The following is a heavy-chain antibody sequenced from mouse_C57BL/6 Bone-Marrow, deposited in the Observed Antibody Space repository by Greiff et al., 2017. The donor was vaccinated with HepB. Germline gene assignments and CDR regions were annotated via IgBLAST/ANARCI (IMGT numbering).Heavy chain of an antibody. V-gene: IGHV5-4*01. CDR2: ISDGGSYT. CDR3: ARDGTTVKRAY. Sequence: EVMLVESGGGLVKPGGSLKLSCAASGFTFSSYAMSWVRQTPEKRLEWVATISDGGSYTYYPDNVKGRFTISRDNAKNNRYLQMSHLKSEDTAMYYCARDGTTVKRAYWGQGTLVTVSA. D-gene: IGHD1-1*01. J-gene: IGHJ3*01. CDR1: GFTFSSYA.